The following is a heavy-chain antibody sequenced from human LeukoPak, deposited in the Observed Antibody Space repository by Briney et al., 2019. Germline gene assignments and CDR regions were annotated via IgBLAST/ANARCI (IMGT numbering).Heavy chain of an antibody. CDR2: INHSGST. CDR3: ARGGEKGATEDY. J-gene: IGHJ4*02. D-gene: IGHD2-21*01. V-gene: IGHV4-34*01. Sequence: SETLSLTCAAYGGSFSGYYWSWIRQPPGKGLEWIGEINHSGSTNYNPSLKSRVTISVDTSKNQFSLKLSSMTAADTAVYYCARGGEKGATEDYWGQGTLVTVSS. CDR1: GGSFSGYY.